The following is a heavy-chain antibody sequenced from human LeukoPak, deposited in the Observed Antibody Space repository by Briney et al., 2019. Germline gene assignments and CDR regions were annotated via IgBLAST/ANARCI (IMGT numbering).Heavy chain of an antibody. J-gene: IGHJ6*03. CDR1: GGSITKNGYY. V-gene: IGHV4-61*08. Sequence: SETLSLTCSVSGGSITKNGYYWSWIRQPPGKGLEWIGYIYYSGSTNYNPSLKSRVTISVDTSKNQFSLKLSSVTAADTAVYYCARGAMATMWDYYMDVWGKGTTVTVSS. CDR3: ARGAMATMWDYYMDV. D-gene: IGHD5-24*01. CDR2: IYYSGST.